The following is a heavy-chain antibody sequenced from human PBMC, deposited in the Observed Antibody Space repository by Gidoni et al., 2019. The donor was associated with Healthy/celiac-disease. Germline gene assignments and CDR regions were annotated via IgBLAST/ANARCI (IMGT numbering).Heavy chain of an antibody. CDR3: ARHKYYDFWSGPLPHYFDY. Sequence: QLQLQESGPGLVKPSETLSLTCTVSGGPISSSSYYWGWIRQPPGKGLEWIGSIYYSGSTYYNPSLKSRVTISVDTSKNQFSLKLSSVTAADTAVYYCARHKYYDFWSGPLPHYFDYWGQGTLVTVSS. CDR1: GGPISSSSYY. CDR2: IYYSGST. J-gene: IGHJ4*02. D-gene: IGHD3-3*01. V-gene: IGHV4-39*01.